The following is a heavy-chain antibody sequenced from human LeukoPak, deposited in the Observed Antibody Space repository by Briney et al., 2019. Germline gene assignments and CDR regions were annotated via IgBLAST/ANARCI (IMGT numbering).Heavy chain of an antibody. D-gene: IGHD6-19*01. CDR2: ISGSGGST. V-gene: IGHV3-23*01. J-gene: IGHJ3*02. CDR3: AKDRYSSGWYEAFDI. CDR1: GFTFSTYA. Sequence: GGSLRLSCAASGFTFSTYAMSWVRQAPGKGLEWVAAISGSGGSTYYADSVKGRFTISRDNSKNTLYLQMNSLRAEDTAVYCCAKDRYSSGWYEAFDIWGEGTMVTVSS.